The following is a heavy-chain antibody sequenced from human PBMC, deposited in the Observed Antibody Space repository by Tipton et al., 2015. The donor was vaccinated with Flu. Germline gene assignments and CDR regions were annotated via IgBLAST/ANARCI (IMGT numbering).Heavy chain of an antibody. Sequence: QLVQSGAEVRKPGESLKISCKTSGYIFANYWIGWVRQRPGRGLEWMGIIYPGDSGTTYRPSFRGQVTISVDVSISTVYLQWSSLKASDTAMYYCATTYADYDDPENYFDYWGQGTLVTVSS. CDR2: IYPGDSGT. CDR3: ATTYADYDDPENYFDY. CDR1: GYIFANYW. J-gene: IGHJ4*02. V-gene: IGHV5-51*01. D-gene: IGHD4-17*01.